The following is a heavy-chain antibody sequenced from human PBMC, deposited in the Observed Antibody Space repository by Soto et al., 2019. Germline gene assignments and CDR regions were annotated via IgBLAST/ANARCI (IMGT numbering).Heavy chain of an antibody. Sequence: PGGSLRLSCAASGFTVSSNYMSWVRQAPGKGLEWVSVIYSGGSTYYADSVKGRFTISRDNSKNTLYLQMNSLRAEDTAVYYCARARGYSYGFFDYWGQGTLVTVSS. CDR3: ARARGYSYGFFDY. CDR1: GFTVSSNY. V-gene: IGHV3-53*01. D-gene: IGHD5-18*01. J-gene: IGHJ4*02. CDR2: IYSGGST.